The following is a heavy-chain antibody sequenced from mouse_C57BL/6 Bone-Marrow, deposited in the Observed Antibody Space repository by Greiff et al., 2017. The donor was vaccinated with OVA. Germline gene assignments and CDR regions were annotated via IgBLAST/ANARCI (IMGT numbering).Heavy chain of an antibody. J-gene: IGHJ1*03. Sequence: EVKLVESGGGLVKPGGSLKLSCAASGFTFSSYAMSWVRQTPEKRLEWVATISDGGSYTYYPDNVKGRFTISRDNAKNNLYLQMSHLKSEDTAMYYCARRWRYFDVWGTGTTVTVSS. V-gene: IGHV5-4*03. CDR3: ARRWRYFDV. CDR2: ISDGGSYT. CDR1: GFTFSSYA.